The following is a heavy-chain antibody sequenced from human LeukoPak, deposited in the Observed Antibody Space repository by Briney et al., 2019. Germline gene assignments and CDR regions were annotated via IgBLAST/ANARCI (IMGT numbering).Heavy chain of an antibody. Sequence: ASVKVSCKASGYTFTSYGISWVRRAPGQGLEWMGWISAYNGNTNYAQKLQGRVTMTTDTSTSTAYMELRSLRSDDTAVYYCATGAYYDFWSGYSYYYYGMDVWGQGTTVTVSS. D-gene: IGHD3-3*01. J-gene: IGHJ6*02. V-gene: IGHV1-18*01. CDR3: ATGAYYDFWSGYSYYYYGMDV. CDR2: ISAYNGNT. CDR1: GYTFTSYG.